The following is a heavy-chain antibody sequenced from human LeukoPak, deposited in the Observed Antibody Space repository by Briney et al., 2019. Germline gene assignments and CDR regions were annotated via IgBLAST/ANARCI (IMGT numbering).Heavy chain of an antibody. Sequence: ASVKVSWKASGYTFTGYYMHWVRQAPGQGLEWMGWINPNSGGTNYAQKFQGRVTMTRDTCMNPVYLELNRLRSDDTAVDYGSRGFWDNWKDVWLDPWGQGTLVAGCS. CDR3: SRGFWDNWKDVWLDP. CDR1: GYTFTGYY. J-gene: IGHJ5*02. CDR2: INPNSGGT. D-gene: IGHD1-1*01. V-gene: IGHV1-2*02.